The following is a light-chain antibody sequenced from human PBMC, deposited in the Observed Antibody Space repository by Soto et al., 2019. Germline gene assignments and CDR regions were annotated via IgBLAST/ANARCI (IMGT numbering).Light chain of an antibody. CDR1: SSNIGSGYD. J-gene: IGLJ1*01. V-gene: IGLV1-40*01. CDR2: GNS. Sequence: QSVLTQPPSVSGAPGQRVTISCTGSSSNIGSGYDVHWYQHLPGTAPKLLIYGNSNRPSGVPDLFSGSKSGTSASLAITGLQAEDEADYYCQSYDSSLSAPYVFGTGTKVTVL. CDR3: QSYDSSLSAPYV.